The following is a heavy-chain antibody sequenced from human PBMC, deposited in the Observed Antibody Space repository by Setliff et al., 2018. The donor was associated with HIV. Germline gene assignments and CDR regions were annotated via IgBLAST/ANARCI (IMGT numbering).Heavy chain of an antibody. CDR2: VHYSGST. V-gene: IGHV4-39*07. CDR1: DGSISSTNHY. J-gene: IGHJ5*02. D-gene: IGHD5-18*01. Sequence: LSLTCTVSDGSISSTNHYWGWIRQSPGKRLEWIGTVHYSGSTYYNPSLKSRVTISVDTSKNQLSLKVKSMTAADTAVYYCARGPPGKQLWLGVWFDPWGQGTLVTVSS. CDR3: ARGPPGKQLWLGVWFDP.